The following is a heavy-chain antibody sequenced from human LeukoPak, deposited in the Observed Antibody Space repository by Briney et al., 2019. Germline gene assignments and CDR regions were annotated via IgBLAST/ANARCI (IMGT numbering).Heavy chain of an antibody. V-gene: IGHV4-59*08. CDR1: GGSIGSSY. Sequence: TSETLSLTCTVSGGSIGSSYWSWIRQPPGKGLEWLGYIYFSGSTDYNPSLKSRVTISVDTSKNQFSLELSSVTAADTAVYYCVRHYSGSYSVLDYWGQGTLVTVSS. J-gene: IGHJ4*02. CDR2: IYFSGST. CDR3: VRHYSGSYSVLDY. D-gene: IGHD1-26*01.